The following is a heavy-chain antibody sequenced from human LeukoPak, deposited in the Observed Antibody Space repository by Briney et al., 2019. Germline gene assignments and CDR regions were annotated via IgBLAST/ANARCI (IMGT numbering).Heavy chain of an antibody. Sequence: GGSLRLSCAVPEFTVSSNYMSWIRQAPGKGLGWVSVIYSGGNIFYADSVKGRFTMCSVNSKSTRYLQMNSLRVEDTAVYYCARVDGGMYDSSGYFDYWGRGTVVSVSS. V-gene: IGHV3-66*01. J-gene: IGHJ4*02. D-gene: IGHD3-22*01. CDR2: IYSGGNI. CDR1: EFTVSSNY. CDR3: ARVDGGMYDSSGYFDY.